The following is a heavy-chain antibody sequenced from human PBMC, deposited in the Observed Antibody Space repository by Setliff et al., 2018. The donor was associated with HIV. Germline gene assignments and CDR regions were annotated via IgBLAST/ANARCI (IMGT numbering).Heavy chain of an antibody. CDR3: GRLSETAMASFDS. CDR2: IHYSGST. Sequence: SETLSLTCSVSGVSISSGPYYWTWIRQSGKGLEWIGHIHYSGSTSYNPSLRNPVSISRDSSKNEFSLKLTSVTAADTAVYYCGRLSETAMASFDSWGQGTLVTVSS. V-gene: IGHV4-30-4*08. CDR1: GVSISSGPYY. J-gene: IGHJ4*02. D-gene: IGHD5-18*01.